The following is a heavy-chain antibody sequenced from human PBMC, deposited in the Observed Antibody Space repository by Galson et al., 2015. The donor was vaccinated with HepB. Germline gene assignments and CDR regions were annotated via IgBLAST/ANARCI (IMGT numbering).Heavy chain of an antibody. V-gene: IGHV1-3*01. D-gene: IGHD4-17*01. J-gene: IGHJ6*02. CDR3: ARDRLEFTYGDYYYGMDV. CDR1: GYTFTGYY. CDR2: INAGNGNT. Sequence: SVKVSCKASGYTFTGYYMHWVRQAPGQRLEWMGWINAGNGNTKYSQKFQGRVTITRDTSASTAYMELSSLRSEDTPVYYCARDRLEFTYGDYYYGMDVWGQGTTVTVSS.